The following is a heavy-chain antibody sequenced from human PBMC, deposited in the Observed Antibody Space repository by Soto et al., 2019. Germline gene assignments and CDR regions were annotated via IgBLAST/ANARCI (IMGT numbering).Heavy chain of an antibody. D-gene: IGHD6-13*01. CDR3: AGRLSWYSVSSGY. V-gene: IGHV1-8*02. Sequence: QVQLVQSGAEEKKPGASVKVSCKASGYTFTSYAINWVRQATGQGLEWMGWMNANSGNTRYAQKFQGRVTMTRNTSISRAYTELSSLRSDVTAGFYFAGRLSWYSVSSGYWGQGTLLTVSS. CDR1: GYTFTSYA. CDR2: MNANSGNT. J-gene: IGHJ4*02.